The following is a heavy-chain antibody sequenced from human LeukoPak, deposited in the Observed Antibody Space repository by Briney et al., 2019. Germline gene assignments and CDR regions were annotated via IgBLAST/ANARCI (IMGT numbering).Heavy chain of an antibody. Sequence: SETLSLTCAVYGGSFSGYYWSWIRQPPGKGLEWIGEINHSGSTNYNPSLKSRVTISVDTSKNQFSLKLSPVTAADTAVYYCARRRRISTSFFDYWGQGTLVTVSS. CDR2: INHSGST. CDR1: GGSFSGYY. J-gene: IGHJ4*02. V-gene: IGHV4-34*01. D-gene: IGHD2/OR15-2a*01. CDR3: ARRRRISTSFFDY.